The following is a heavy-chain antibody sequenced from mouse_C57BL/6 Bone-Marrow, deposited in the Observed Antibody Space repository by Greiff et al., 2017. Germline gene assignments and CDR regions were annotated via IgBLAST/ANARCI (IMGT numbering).Heavy chain of an antibody. V-gene: IGHV1-50*01. Sequence: VQLQQPGAELVKPGASVKLSCKASGYTFTSYWMQWVKQRPGQGLEWIGEIDPSDSYTNYNQKFKGKATLTVDTSASTAYMQLSSLTSEDSAVYYCASYVVYYLDYWGQGTTLTVSS. D-gene: IGHD1-1*01. CDR3: ASYVVYYLDY. CDR2: IDPSDSYT. J-gene: IGHJ2*01. CDR1: GYTFTSYW.